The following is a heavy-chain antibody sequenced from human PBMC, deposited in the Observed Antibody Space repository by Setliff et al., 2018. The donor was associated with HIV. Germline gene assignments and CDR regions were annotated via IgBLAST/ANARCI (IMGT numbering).Heavy chain of an antibody. CDR3: ARDVPWGDYYSYMDV. Sequence: SETLSLTCTVSGGSISSYYWSWIRQPAGKGLEWIGHIYTSGSTNYNPSLKSRVTMSVDTSKNQFSLKLSSLTAADTAVYYCARDVPWGDYYSYMDVWGKGTTVTVS. CDR1: GGSISSYY. V-gene: IGHV4-4*07. D-gene: IGHD3-16*01. CDR2: IYTSGST. J-gene: IGHJ6*03.